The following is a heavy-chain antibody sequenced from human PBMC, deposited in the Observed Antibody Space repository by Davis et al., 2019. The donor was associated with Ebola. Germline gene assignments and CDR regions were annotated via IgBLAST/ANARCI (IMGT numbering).Heavy chain of an antibody. J-gene: IGHJ6*02. D-gene: IGHD4-11*01. Sequence: GGSLRLSCVASGFTFSNYDMHWVRQPTGKGLEWVSTIGTEGDTDYPATVKGRFTISRENGKNSLYLQMNSLRVGDTAVYYCTRVRFTVTNSKYYYYGMDVWGQGTTVTVSS. CDR3: TRVRFTVTNSKYYYYGMDV. CDR1: GFTFSNYD. V-gene: IGHV3-13*01. CDR2: IGTEGDT.